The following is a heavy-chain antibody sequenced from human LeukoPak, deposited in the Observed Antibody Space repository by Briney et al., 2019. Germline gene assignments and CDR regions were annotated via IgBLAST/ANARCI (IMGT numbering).Heavy chain of an antibody. V-gene: IGHV3-23*01. D-gene: IGHD3-22*01. J-gene: IGHJ4*02. Sequence: GGSLRLSCAASGFTFSSYAMSWVRQAPGKGLEWVSAISGSGGSTYYADSVKGRFTISRDNSKNTLYLQMNSLRAEDTAVYYCAKDRWGYYLDREVAFDYWGQGTLVTVSS. CDR3: AKDRWGYYLDREVAFDY. CDR1: GFTFSSYA. CDR2: ISGSGGST.